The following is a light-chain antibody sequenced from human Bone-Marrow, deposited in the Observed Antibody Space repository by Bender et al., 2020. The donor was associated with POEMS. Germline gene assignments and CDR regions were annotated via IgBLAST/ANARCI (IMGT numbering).Light chain of an antibody. CDR2: SNN. CDR1: SSNFGNNA. V-gene: IGLV1-44*01. Sequence: GTPGQSVTISCSGTSSNFGNNAANWYQHVPGTAPKLLIYSNNQRPSGVPDRFSASTSGTSASLAISGLHSDDEADYYCSSWDDSQNGWVFGGGTKLTVL. J-gene: IGLJ3*02. CDR3: SSWDDSQNGWV.